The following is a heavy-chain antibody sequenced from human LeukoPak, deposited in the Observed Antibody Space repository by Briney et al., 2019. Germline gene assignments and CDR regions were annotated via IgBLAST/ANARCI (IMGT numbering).Heavy chain of an antibody. V-gene: IGHV4-34*01. D-gene: IGHD3-22*01. CDR2: INHSGST. CDR3: ARDRGYYYDSSGRKRTDY. J-gene: IGHJ4*02. CDR1: GGSFSGYY. Sequence: SETLSLTCAVYGGSFSGYYWIWIRQPPGKGLEWIGEINHSGSTNYNPSLNSRVTISVDTSKNQFSLKLSSVTAADTAVYYCARDRGYYYDSSGRKRTDYWGQGTLVTVSS.